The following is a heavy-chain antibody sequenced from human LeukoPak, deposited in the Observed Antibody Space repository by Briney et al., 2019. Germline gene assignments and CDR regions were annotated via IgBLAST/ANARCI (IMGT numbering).Heavy chain of an antibody. CDR1: GFTFSSYA. V-gene: IGHV3-30*01. CDR2: TSYDGSNK. J-gene: IGHJ4*02. Sequence: VRSLRLSCAASGFTFSSYAMHWVRQAPGKGLEWVAVTSYDGSNKYYADSVKGRFTISRDNSKNTLYLQMNSLRAEDTAVYYCAREGPGGHFDYWGQGTLVTVSS. CDR3: AREGPGGHFDY. D-gene: IGHD3-10*01.